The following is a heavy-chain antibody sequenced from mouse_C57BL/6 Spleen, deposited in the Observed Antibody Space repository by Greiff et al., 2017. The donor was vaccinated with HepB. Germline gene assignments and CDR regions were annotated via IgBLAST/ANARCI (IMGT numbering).Heavy chain of an antibody. CDR1: GYTFTEYT. CDR3: ARHEDRDYSNYGVYAMDY. D-gene: IGHD2-5*01. V-gene: IGHV1-62-2*01. J-gene: IGHJ4*01. CDR2: FYPGSGSI. Sequence: VQLVESGAELVKPGASVKLSCKASGYTFTEYTIHWVKQRSGQGLEWIGWFYPGSGSIKYNEKFKDKATLTADKSSSTVYMELSRLTSEDSAVYFCARHEDRDYSNYGVYAMDYWGQGTSVTVSS.